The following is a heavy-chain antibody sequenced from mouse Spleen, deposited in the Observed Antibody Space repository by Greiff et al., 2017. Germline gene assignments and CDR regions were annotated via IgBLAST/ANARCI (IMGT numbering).Heavy chain of an antibody. CDR3: ARDSVVAPYYFDY. CDR1: GFTFSDYG. CDR2: ISNLAYSI. V-gene: IGHV5-15*02. Sequence: EVQRVESGGGLVQPGGSRKLSCAASGFTFSDYGMAWVRQAPGKGPEWVAFISNLAYSIYYADTVTGRFTISRENAKNTLYLEMSSLRSEDTAMYYCARDSVVAPYYFDYWGQGTTLTVSS. D-gene: IGHD1-1*01. J-gene: IGHJ2*01.